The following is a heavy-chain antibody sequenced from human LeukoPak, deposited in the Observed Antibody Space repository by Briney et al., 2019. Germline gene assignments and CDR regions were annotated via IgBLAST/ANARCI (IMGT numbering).Heavy chain of an antibody. CDR3: ARTRGSGSYQDYFDY. Sequence: GESLKISCKGSGYSFTSYWIGWVRQMPGKGLEWMGIIYPGDSDTRYSPSFQGQVTISADKSIGTAYLQWSSLKASDTAMYYCARTRGSGSYQDYFDYWGQGTLVTVSS. D-gene: IGHD3-10*01. CDR1: GYSFTSYW. J-gene: IGHJ4*02. V-gene: IGHV5-51*01. CDR2: IYPGDSDT.